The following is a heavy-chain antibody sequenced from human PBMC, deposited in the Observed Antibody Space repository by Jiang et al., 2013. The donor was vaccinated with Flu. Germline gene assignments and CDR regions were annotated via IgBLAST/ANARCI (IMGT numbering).Heavy chain of an antibody. CDR1: GFTVSSNY. CDR2: IYSSGST. V-gene: IGHV3-66*01. CDR3: ARGGPEYYDSSGYYY. Sequence: RLSCAVSGFTVSSNYMSWVRQAPGKGLEWVSVIYSSGSTYYADSVKGRFTISRDYSKNTLDLQMNSLRVEDTAAYYCARGGPEYYDSSGYYYWGQGTLVTVSS. J-gene: IGHJ4*02. D-gene: IGHD3-22*01.